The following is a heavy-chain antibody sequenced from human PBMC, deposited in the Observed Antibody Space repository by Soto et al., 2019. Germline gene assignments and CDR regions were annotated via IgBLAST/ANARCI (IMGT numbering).Heavy chain of an antibody. D-gene: IGHD3-9*01. CDR3: AKDPSYDILTGYYY. CDR1: GFTFSSYA. J-gene: IGHJ4*02. V-gene: IGHV3-23*01. CDR2: ISGSGGST. Sequence: GGSLRLSCAASGFTFSSYAMSWVRQAPGKGLEWVSAISGSGGSTYYADSVKGRFTISRDNSKNTLYLQMNSLRAEDTAVYYCAKDPSYDILTGYYYWGQGTLVTVSS.